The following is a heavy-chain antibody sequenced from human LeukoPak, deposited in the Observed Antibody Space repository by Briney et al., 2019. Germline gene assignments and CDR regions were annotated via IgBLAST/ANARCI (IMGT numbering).Heavy chain of an antibody. CDR3: ARAAAGNKPASNDY. J-gene: IGHJ4*02. D-gene: IGHD6-13*01. V-gene: IGHV4-34*01. CDR1: GGSFSGYY. CDR2: INHSGST. Sequence: SETLSLTCAIYGGSFSGYYWSWIRQPPGKGLEWIGEINHSGSTNYNPSLKSRVTISVDTSKNQFSLKLSSVTAADTAVYYCARAAAGNKPASNDYWGQGTLVTVSS.